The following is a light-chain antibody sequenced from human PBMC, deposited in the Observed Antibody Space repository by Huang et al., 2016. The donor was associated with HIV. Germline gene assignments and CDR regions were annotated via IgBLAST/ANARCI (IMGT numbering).Light chain of an antibody. CDR2: LGS. V-gene: IGKV2-28*01. Sequence: DIVMVQSPVSLSVTPGEAASITCRSSQSLLHSNGHNYIDWYRQKPGQSPQLLIYLGSTRAAGVPDRFSGSGSGTDVTLKINRVEADDVGVYYCMQGLQSWTFGQGTKVEI. J-gene: IGKJ1*01. CDR1: QSLLHSNGHNY. CDR3: MQGLQSWT.